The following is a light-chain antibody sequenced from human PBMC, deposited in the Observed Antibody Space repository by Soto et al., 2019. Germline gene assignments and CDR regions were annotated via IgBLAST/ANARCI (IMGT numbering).Light chain of an antibody. CDR1: QSVSSSY. J-gene: IGKJ1*01. V-gene: IGKV3-15*01. CDR2: GEF. Sequence: EIVLTQSPGTLSLSPGERATLSCRASQSVSSSYLAWYQQEPGQAPSLLIYGEFTRATGIPDRFSGTGSGTELNLTISRLQSEDFALYYCQKYNDWPLTFGQGTKVDIK. CDR3: QKYNDWPLT.